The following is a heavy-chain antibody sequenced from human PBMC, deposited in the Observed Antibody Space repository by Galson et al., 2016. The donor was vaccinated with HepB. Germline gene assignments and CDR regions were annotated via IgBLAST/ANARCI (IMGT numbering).Heavy chain of an antibody. D-gene: IGHD2-21*02. J-gene: IGHJ4*02. CDR1: GFTFNNYA. CDR2: ISGTTGTK. V-gene: IGHV3-23*01. Sequence: SLRLSCAASGFTFNNYAMTWVRQAPGRGLEWVSSISGTTGTKHYADSVKGRFTISRDNSKNTLYLQMDSLRAEDTAVYFCAKDWVSDSDCRGDCLTYWGQGTVVTASS. CDR3: AKDWVSDSDCRGDCLTY.